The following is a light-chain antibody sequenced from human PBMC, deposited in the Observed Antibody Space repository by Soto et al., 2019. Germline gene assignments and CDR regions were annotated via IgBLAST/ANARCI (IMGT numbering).Light chain of an antibody. J-gene: IGKJ5*01. CDR1: QTISSW. V-gene: IGKV1-5*03. Sequence: DIPMTQSPSTLSASVGDRVTITCRASQTISSWLAWYQQKPGKAPKLLIYKASSLESGVPSRFSGSGSGTEFTLTISSLQPDDFATYYCQQYKSYPITFGQGTRLEIK. CDR2: KAS. CDR3: QQYKSYPIT.